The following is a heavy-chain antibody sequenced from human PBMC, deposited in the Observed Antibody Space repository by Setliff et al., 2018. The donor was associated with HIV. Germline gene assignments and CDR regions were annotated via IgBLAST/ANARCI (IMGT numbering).Heavy chain of an antibody. Sequence: GASVKVSCKVSGYTLSELTMHWVRQAPGKGLEWMGRFDPEDGDTLYAQRLQGRVIMTEDSSTDTAYMELSSLTSDDTAVYYCATAKEHWLSEGGSDYWGQGTLVTVSS. V-gene: IGHV1-24*01. J-gene: IGHJ4*02. CDR1: GYTLSELT. CDR2: FDPEDGDT. D-gene: IGHD6-19*01. CDR3: ATAKEHWLSEGGSDY.